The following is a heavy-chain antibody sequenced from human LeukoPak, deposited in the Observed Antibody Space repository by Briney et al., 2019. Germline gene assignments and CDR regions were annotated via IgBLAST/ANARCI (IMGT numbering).Heavy chain of an antibody. V-gene: IGHV4-34*01. CDR3: ARVSYGTGGIDY. Sequence: PSETLSLTCAVYGGSFCGYYWSWIRQPPGKGLEWIGEINHSGSTNYNPSLKSRVTISVDTSKNQFSLKLSSVTAADTAVYYCARVSYGTGGIDYWGQGTLVTVSS. J-gene: IGHJ4*02. CDR1: GGSFCGYY. D-gene: IGHD5-18*01. CDR2: INHSGST.